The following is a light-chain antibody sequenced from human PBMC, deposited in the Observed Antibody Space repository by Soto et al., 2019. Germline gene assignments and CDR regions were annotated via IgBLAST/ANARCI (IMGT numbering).Light chain of an antibody. Sequence: QSALTQPASVSGSPGQSITISCTGTSSDVGGFNYVSWYQQHPGKTPKLLIYEVRNRPSGVSNRFSGSKSGNTASLTISGLQAADEADYYCSSYTSSSSGVFGTGTQLTVL. CDR1: SSDVGGFNY. CDR3: SSYTSSSSGV. CDR2: EVR. J-gene: IGLJ1*01. V-gene: IGLV2-14*01.